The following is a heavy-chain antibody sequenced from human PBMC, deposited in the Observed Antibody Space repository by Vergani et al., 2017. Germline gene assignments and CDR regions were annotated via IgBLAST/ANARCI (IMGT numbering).Heavy chain of an antibody. CDR2: IHYSENT. Sequence: QLQLQESGPGLVTPSETLSLTCSVSGGSMSGYYWSWIRQPPGKELEWIGSIHYSENTNYNPSLKTRVTISVDTSKNQFSLTLTSVTAADTAVYYCASDTHSGQRADRWGQGILVTVTS. CDR3: ASDTHSGQRADR. D-gene: IGHD6-19*01. V-gene: IGHV4-59*01. J-gene: IGHJ5*02. CDR1: GGSMSGYY.